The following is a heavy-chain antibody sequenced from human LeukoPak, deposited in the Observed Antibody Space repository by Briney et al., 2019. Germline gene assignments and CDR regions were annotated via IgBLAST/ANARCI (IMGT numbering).Heavy chain of an antibody. Sequence: PGGSLRLSCAASGFSFSSYSMNWVRQAPGKGLEWVSSISSSSSYIYYADSVKGRFTISRDNAKNSLYLQMNSLRAEDTAVYYGARGQHSMLCYDSSGYYADAFDIRGERTVVTVSS. CDR2: ISSSSSYI. D-gene: IGHD3-22*01. V-gene: IGHV3-21*01. CDR1: GFSFSSYS. CDR3: ARGQHSMLCYDSSGYYADAFDI. J-gene: IGHJ3*02.